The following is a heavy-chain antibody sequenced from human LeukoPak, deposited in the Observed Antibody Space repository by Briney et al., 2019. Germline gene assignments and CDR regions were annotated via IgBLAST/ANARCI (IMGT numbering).Heavy chain of an antibody. CDR3: AKDLRYCSTTICYYSGMNG. Sequence: GGSLRLSCAASGLTFSTSAMNWVRQAPGKGLEWLAAISGSGDSKYHADSVKGRFTISRDNSKNTLYLQMNSLRADDTAVYFCAKDLRYCSTTICYYSGMNGWGQGTTVTVSS. CDR1: GLTFSTSA. D-gene: IGHD2-2*01. CDR2: ISGSGDSK. V-gene: IGHV3-23*01. J-gene: IGHJ6*02.